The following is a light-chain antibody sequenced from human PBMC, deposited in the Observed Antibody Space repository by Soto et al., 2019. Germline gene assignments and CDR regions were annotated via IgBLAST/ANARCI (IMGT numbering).Light chain of an antibody. Sequence: EIVLTQSPGTLSLSPGQRATLSCRVSESVSSSSVAWYRQRPGQAPRLLIYAVSSRAIDTPDRFSGSGSGTDFTLTISRLEPEDFAVYYCQHFGDSVWTFGQGTKV. CDR1: ESVSSSS. V-gene: IGKV3-20*01. CDR2: AVS. J-gene: IGKJ1*01. CDR3: QHFGDSVWT.